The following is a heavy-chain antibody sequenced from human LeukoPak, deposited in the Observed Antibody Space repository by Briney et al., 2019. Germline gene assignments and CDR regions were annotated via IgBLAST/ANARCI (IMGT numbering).Heavy chain of an antibody. J-gene: IGHJ5*02. Sequence: PVKVSCKASGGTFSSYTISWARQAPGQGLEWMGRIIPILGIANYAQKFQGRVTITADKSTSTAYMELSSLRSEDTAVYYCARGVDFGAESTFDPWGQGTLVTVSS. V-gene: IGHV1-69*02. CDR3: ARGVDFGAESTFDP. D-gene: IGHD3-3*01. CDR2: IIPILGIA. CDR1: GGTFSSYT.